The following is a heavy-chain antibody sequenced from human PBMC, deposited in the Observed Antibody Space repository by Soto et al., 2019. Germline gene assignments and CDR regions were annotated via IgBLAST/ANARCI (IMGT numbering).Heavy chain of an antibody. D-gene: IGHD3-9*01. V-gene: IGHV3-30-3*01. Sequence: QVQLVESGGGGVQPGRSLRLSCAASGFTFSSYAMHWVRQAPGKGLEWVAVISYDGSNKYYADSVKGRFTISRDNSKNTLYLQMNSLRAEDTAVYYCARDLAVLRYFDWLTREDYWGQGTLVTVSS. J-gene: IGHJ4*02. CDR2: ISYDGSNK. CDR1: GFTFSSYA. CDR3: ARDLAVLRYFDWLTREDY.